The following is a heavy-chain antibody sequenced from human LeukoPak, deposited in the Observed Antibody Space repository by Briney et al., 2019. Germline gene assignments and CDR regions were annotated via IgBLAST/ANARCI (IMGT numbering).Heavy chain of an antibody. D-gene: IGHD3-10*01. CDR1: GFTFSRYA. Sequence: GGSLRPSCSASGFTFSRYAMHWVRQAPGKGLEYVSAISSNGGSTYYADSVEGRFTISRDNSRNTLHLQMSSLRVEDTAVYYCVKDSSSGSYFDYWGQGTLVTVSS. CDR2: ISSNGGST. J-gene: IGHJ4*02. V-gene: IGHV3-64D*06. CDR3: VKDSSSGSYFDY.